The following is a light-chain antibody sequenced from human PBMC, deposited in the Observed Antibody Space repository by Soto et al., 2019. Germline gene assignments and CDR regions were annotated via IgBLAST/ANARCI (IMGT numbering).Light chain of an antibody. CDR1: SSDIGAYIY. J-gene: IGLJ2*01. V-gene: IGLV2-8*01. CDR3: SSYAGSNNFKV. Sequence: QSALTQPPSASGSPGQSVTISCTGTSSDIGAYIYVSWYQQHPGKAPKLMIYEVSKRPSGFPDRFSGSKSGNTASLTVSGLQAEDEADYYCSSYAGSNNFKVFGGGTKLTVL. CDR2: EVS.